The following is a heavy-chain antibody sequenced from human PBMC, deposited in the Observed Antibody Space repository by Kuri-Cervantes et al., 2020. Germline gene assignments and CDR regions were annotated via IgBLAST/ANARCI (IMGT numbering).Heavy chain of an antibody. CDR3: ASGIAGGGMDV. D-gene: IGHD6-13*01. CDR1: GYTLAELS. Sequence: ASVKVSCKVSGYTLAELSMHWVRQAPGKGLEWMGGFDPEDGETIYAQKFQGRVTMTEDTSTDTAYMELSSLRSDDTAVYYCASGIAGGGMDVWGQGTTVTVSS. J-gene: IGHJ6*02. V-gene: IGHV1-24*01. CDR2: FDPEDGET.